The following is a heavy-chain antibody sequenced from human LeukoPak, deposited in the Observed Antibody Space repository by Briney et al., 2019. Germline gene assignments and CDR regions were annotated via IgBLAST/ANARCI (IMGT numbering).Heavy chain of an antibody. V-gene: IGHV1-3*01. CDR2: INAGNGNT. Sequence: ASVKVSCKASGYTFTSYAMHWVRQAPGQRLEWMGWINAGNGNTKYSQMFQGRVTITRDTSANTAYMELSSLRSEDTAVYYCARGDDYYDSSGYYPGAYWGQGTLVTVS. J-gene: IGHJ4*02. D-gene: IGHD3-22*01. CDR1: GYTFTSYA. CDR3: ARGDDYYDSSGYYPGAY.